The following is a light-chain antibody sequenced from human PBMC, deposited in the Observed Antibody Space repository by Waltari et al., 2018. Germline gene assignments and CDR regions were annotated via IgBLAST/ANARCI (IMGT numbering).Light chain of an antibody. Sequence: QSALTQPASVSGSPGQSITISCTGTNSNVGTYDLVSWYQQHPAKAPKLMIYEGSKRPSGVSYRCSGSKSGNTASLTISGLQAEDEADYYCCSYAGSGTVVFGGGTKLTV. CDR2: EGS. CDR1: NSNVGTYDL. J-gene: IGLJ2*01. V-gene: IGLV2-23*01. CDR3: CSYAGSGTVV.